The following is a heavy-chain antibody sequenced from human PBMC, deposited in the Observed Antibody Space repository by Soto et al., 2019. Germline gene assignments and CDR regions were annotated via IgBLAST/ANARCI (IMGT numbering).Heavy chain of an antibody. V-gene: IGHV1-2*04. CDR1: GYTFTGYY. D-gene: IGHD4-4*01. Sequence: ASVKVSCKASGYTFTGYYMHWVRQAPGQGLEWMGWINPNSGGTNYAQKFQGWVTMTRDTSISTAYMELSRLGSDDTAVYYCARGRGTVTTRYYFDYWGQGTLVTVSS. CDR2: INPNSGGT. CDR3: ARGRGTVTTRYYFDY. J-gene: IGHJ4*02.